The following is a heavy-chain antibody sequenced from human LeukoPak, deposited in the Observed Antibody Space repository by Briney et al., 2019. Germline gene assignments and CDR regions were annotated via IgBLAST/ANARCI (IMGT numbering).Heavy chain of an antibody. CDR1: GYTFTDYY. V-gene: IGHV1-2*02. D-gene: IGHD6-19*01. Sequence: ASVKVSCKASGYTFTDYYMHWVRQAPGQGLEWTGWINPNSGGTNYAQKFQGRVTMTRDTSISTAYMELSRLRSDDTAVYYCARGTSSGWYLDFDYWGQGTLVTVSS. CDR3: ARGTSSGWYLDFDY. J-gene: IGHJ4*02. CDR2: INPNSGGT.